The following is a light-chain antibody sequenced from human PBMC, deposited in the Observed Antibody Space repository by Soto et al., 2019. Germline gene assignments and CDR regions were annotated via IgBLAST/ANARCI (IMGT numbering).Light chain of an antibody. CDR3: QVWDSSSDHVV. V-gene: IGLV3-21*04. Sequence: SYELTQPPSVSVAPGQTARITCGGNNIGSKSVHWYQQKPGQAHVLVIYYDSDRPSGIPQRFSGSNSGNTATLTISRVEAGDEADYYCQVWDSSSDHVVFGGGTKLTVL. CDR2: YDS. CDR1: NIGSKS. J-gene: IGLJ2*01.